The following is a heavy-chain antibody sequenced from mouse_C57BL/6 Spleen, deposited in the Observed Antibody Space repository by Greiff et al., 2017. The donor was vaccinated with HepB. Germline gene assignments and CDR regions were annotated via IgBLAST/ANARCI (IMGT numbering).Heavy chain of an antibody. CDR3: ARKGYYYFDY. CDR1: GYTFTNYW. CDR2: IYPGGGYT. V-gene: IGHV1-63*01. J-gene: IGHJ2*01. Sequence: VKLQQSGAELVRPGTSVKMSCKASGYTFTNYWIGWAKQRPGHGLEWIGDIYPGGGYTNYNEKFKGKATLTADKSSSTAYMQFSSLTSEDSAIYYCARKGYYYFDYWGQGTTLTVSS. D-gene: IGHD2-3*01.